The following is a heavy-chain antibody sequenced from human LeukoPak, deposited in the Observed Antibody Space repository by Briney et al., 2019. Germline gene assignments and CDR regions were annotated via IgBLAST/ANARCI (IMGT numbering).Heavy chain of an antibody. CDR2: INSDGSST. Sequence: HPGGSLRLSCAASGFTFSSYWMHCVRQAPGKGLVWVSRINSDGSSTSYADSVKGRFTISRDNAKNTLYLQMNSLRAEDTAVYYCARARSSGWYFYWGQGTLVTVSS. CDR1: GFTFSSYW. CDR3: ARARSSGWYFY. V-gene: IGHV3-74*01. D-gene: IGHD6-19*01. J-gene: IGHJ4*02.